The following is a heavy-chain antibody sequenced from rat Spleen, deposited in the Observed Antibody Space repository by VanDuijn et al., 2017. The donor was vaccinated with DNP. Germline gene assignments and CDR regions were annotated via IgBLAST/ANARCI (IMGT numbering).Heavy chain of an antibody. Sequence: QVQLKESGPVLVQASETLSLTCTVSGFSLTNYGVIWVRQSPGKGLEWMGIIWGDGNTDYNSALKSRLSINRDTSKRQVFLKMNSLQTDDTAIYYCTRESWGYVMDAWGQGASVTVSS. CDR3: TRESWGYVMDA. CDR1: GFSLTNYG. D-gene: IGHD1-7*01. V-gene: IGHV2S75*01. CDR2: IWGDGNT. J-gene: IGHJ4*01.